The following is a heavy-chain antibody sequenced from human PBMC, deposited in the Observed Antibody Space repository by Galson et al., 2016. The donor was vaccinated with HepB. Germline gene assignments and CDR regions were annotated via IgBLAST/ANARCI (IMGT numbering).Heavy chain of an antibody. CDR1: GFTFSSSW. D-gene: IGHD2-15*01. CDR3: ARNMLRAAYFDY. V-gene: IGHV3-48*02. CDR2: ITGSSDFI. Sequence: SLRLSCAASGFTFSSSWMNWVRQAPGKGLEWVAYITGSSDFIKYADSAKGRFTVSRDNAKNSVYLHMNSLRDEDTAVYFCARNMLRAAYFDYWSQGTLVSVSS. J-gene: IGHJ4*02.